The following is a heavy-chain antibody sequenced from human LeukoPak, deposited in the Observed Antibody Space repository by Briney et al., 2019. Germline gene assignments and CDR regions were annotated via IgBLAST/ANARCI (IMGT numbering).Heavy chain of an antibody. CDR2: INHRGST. D-gene: IGHD4-23*01. V-gene: IGHV4-34*01. Sequence: SETLSLTCAVYGGSFSCYHWNWIRQTPGRGLEWIGEINHRGSTHYNPSLESRVTISVDTSKNQFSLKLSSVTAADTGVYYCARDPTTVVTLPYYFDFWGQGTQVTVSS. CDR1: GGSFSCYH. CDR3: ARDPTTVVTLPYYFDF. J-gene: IGHJ4*02.